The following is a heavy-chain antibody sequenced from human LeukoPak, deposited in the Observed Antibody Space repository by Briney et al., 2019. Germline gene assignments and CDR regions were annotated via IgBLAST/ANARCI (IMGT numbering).Heavy chain of an antibody. D-gene: IGHD3-16*01. CDR3: ARNIWGENWFGP. CDR1: GGTFSSYA. CDR2: IIPIFGTA. V-gene: IGHV1-69*05. J-gene: IGHJ5*02. Sequence: GASVKVSCKASGGTFSSYAISWVRQAPGQGLEWMGGIIPIFGTANYAQKFQGRVTITTDESTSTAYMELSSLRSEDTAVYYCARNIWGENWFGPWGQGTLVTVSS.